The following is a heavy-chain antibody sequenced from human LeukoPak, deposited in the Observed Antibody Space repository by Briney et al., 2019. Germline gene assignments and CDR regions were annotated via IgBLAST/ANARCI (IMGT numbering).Heavy chain of an antibody. CDR3: ARAGGYCSGGSCSPNYFDY. CDR1: GFTFSSYA. D-gene: IGHD2-15*01. J-gene: IGHJ4*02. Sequence: GRSLRLSCAASGFTFSSYAMHWVRQAPGKGLEWVAVIWYDGSNKYNADSVKGRFTISRDNSKNTMYLQMNSLRAEDAAVYYCARAGGYCSGGSCSPNYFDYWGQGTLVIVSS. CDR2: IWYDGSNK. V-gene: IGHV3-33*01.